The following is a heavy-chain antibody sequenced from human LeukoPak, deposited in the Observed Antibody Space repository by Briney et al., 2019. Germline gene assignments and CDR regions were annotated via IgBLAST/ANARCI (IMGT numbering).Heavy chain of an antibody. CDR2: ISGSGGST. Sequence: GGSLRLSCAASGFTFSNAVSWVRQAPGKGLEWVSAISGSGGSTYYASSVRGRFTISRDNSKNTLFLQMNSLRAEDTAVYYCAKDNFPSPVSMIKNDHWGQGTLVTVSS. CDR1: GFTFSNA. CDR3: AKDNFPSPVSMIKNDH. V-gene: IGHV3-23*01. D-gene: IGHD3-3*02. J-gene: IGHJ4*02.